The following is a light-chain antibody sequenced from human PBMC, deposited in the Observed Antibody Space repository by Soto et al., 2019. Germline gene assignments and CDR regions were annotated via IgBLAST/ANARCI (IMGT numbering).Light chain of an antibody. Sequence: ESVLTQSPSTLSLSPGERATLSCRTSQSVSSRSLAWYKQRPGQAPRLVIYGTSSRATGIPDRFSGSGSGTEFTLTISRLEPEESAGDSCQQYGSSPLTFGGGTKVDIK. CDR3: QQYGSSPLT. V-gene: IGKV3-20*01. CDR1: QSVSSRS. J-gene: IGKJ4*01. CDR2: GTS.